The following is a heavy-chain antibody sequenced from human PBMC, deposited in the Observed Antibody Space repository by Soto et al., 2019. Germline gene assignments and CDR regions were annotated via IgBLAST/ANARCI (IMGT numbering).Heavy chain of an antibody. Sequence: QVPLVESGGGVVQPGRSLRLSCAASGFIFRSYGMHWVRQAPGKGLEWVAVISYDGNNKYFADSVKGRFTISRDNFKNTVYLQMNSLSTDDTAVYYCAKGYIAAPGVLDGIDVWGQGTMVTVSS. CDR1: GFIFRSYG. V-gene: IGHV3-30*18. D-gene: IGHD6-13*01. J-gene: IGHJ3*01. CDR2: ISYDGNNK. CDR3: AKGYIAAPGVLDGIDV.